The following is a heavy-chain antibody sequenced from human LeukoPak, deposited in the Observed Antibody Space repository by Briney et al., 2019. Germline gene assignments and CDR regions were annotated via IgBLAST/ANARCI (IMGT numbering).Heavy chain of an antibody. J-gene: IGHJ6*02. V-gene: IGHV3-74*01. CDR2: ISTDGSTT. CDR1: GFTFSRYW. CDR3: ASYLTSIPSGMDV. Sequence: PGGSLRLSCAASGFTFSRYWMHWLRQAPGKGLVWVSRISTDGSTTTYADSAKGRFTISRDNGKNTLYLQMNSLIAEDTAVYYCASYLTSIPSGMDVWGQGTTVTVSS. D-gene: IGHD2/OR15-2a*01.